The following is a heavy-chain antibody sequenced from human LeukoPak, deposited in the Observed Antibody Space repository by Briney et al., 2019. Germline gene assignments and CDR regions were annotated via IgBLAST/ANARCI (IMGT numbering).Heavy chain of an antibody. CDR1: GFTFSDYY. CDR2: ISSSGSTI. V-gene: IGHV3-11*01. J-gene: IGHJ4*02. Sequence: GGSLRLSCAASGFTFSDYYMSWIRQAPGKGLEWVSYISSSGSTIYYADSVKGRFTISRDNAKNSLYLQVNSLRAEDTAVYYCAREPSSSWDDYWGQGTLVTVSS. D-gene: IGHD6-13*01. CDR3: AREPSSSWDDY.